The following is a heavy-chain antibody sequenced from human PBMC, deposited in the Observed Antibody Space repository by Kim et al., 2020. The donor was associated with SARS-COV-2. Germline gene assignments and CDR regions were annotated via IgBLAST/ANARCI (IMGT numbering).Heavy chain of an antibody. J-gene: IGHJ6*02. D-gene: IGHD2-15*01. CDR1: GGSISSSNW. CDR2: IYHSGST. Sequence: SETLSLTCAVSGGSISSSNWWSWVRQPPGKGLEWIGEIYHSGSTNYNPSLKSRVTISVDKSKNQFSLKLSSVTAADTAVYYCARGGCSGGSCYFYYGMDVWGQGTTVTVSS. V-gene: IGHV4-4*02. CDR3: ARGGCSGGSCYFYYGMDV.